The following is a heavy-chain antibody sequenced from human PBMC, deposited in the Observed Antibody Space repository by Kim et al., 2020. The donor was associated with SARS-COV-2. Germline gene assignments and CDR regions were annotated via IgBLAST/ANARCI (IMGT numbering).Heavy chain of an antibody. CDR3: AKDPRERITIVDI. D-gene: IGHD3-9*01. V-gene: IGHV3-23*01. J-gene: IGHJ3*02. Sequence: YADSVKGRFTISRDNSKNTLYLQMNSVRAEDTAVYYCAKDPRERITIVDIWGQGTMVTVSS.